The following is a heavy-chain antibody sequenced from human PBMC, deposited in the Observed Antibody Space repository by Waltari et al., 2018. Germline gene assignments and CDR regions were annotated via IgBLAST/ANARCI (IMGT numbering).Heavy chain of an antibody. CDR2: IYHDGTT. CDR1: GYSINRGNY. Sequence: QVQLQESGPGLVKPSETLSLICAVSGYSINRGNYRGWVRQAPGRGLEYIATIYHDGTTYYNPSLKSRVTISIDTPKNVFSLELRSVTAADTATYYCTRNGLGYCTSPTCYRNDNWGQGTLVIVSS. V-gene: IGHV4-38-2*01. J-gene: IGHJ4*02. CDR3: TRNGLGYCTSPTCYRNDN. D-gene: IGHD2-2*02.